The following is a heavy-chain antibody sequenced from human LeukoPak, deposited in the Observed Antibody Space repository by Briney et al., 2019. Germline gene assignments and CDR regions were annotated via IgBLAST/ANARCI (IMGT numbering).Heavy chain of an antibody. Sequence: GRSLRLSCAASGFTFSSYAMHWVRQAPGKGLEWVAVISYVGSNKYYADSVKGRFTISRDNSKNTLYLQMNSLRAEDTAVYYCARDKSYDYVWGSYRKAYYGMDVWGQGTTVTVSS. V-gene: IGHV3-30*04. CDR2: ISYVGSNK. CDR1: GFTFSSYA. CDR3: ARDKSYDYVWGSYRKAYYGMDV. J-gene: IGHJ6*02. D-gene: IGHD3-16*02.